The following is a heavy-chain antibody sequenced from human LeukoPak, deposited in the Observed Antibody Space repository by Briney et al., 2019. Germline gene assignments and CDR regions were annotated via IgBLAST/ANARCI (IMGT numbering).Heavy chain of an antibody. CDR3: ARDLAGDGYSDY. Sequence: GGSLRLSCAASGFTFSSYSMNWVRQAPGKGLEWVSVIYSGGSTYYADSVKGRFTISRDNSKNTLYLQMNSLRAEDTAVYYYARDLAGDGYSDYWGQGTLVTVSS. CDR1: GFTFSSYS. CDR2: IYSGGST. D-gene: IGHD5-24*01. V-gene: IGHV3-53*01. J-gene: IGHJ4*02.